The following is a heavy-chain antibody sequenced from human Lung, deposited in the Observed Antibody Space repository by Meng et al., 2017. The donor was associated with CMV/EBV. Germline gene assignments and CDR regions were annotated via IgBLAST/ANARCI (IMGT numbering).Heavy chain of an antibody. D-gene: IGHD6-13*01. Sequence: SVKVSXKASGYTFTSYNINWVRQATGQGLEWMGWMNPNSGNTGSAQRFQGRVTLTRNTSISTAYMELSSLRSEDTAVYYCAREIAAAGPYYYYYALDVWGQGAXVTVSS. J-gene: IGHJ6*02. CDR3: AREIAAAGPYYYYYALDV. CDR1: GYTFTSYN. V-gene: IGHV1-8*01. CDR2: MNPNSGNT.